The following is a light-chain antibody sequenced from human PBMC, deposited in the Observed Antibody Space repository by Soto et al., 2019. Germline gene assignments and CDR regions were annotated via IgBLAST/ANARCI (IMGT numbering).Light chain of an antibody. CDR3: QQYGSSPWT. Sequence: EIVLTQSPGTLSLSPGERVTLSCRASQSVSSNYLSWYQQKPGQAPRLLIYGASSRATCIPDRFSGSGSGTDFTLTISRLEPEDFAVYYCQQYGSSPWTFGQGTKLEIK. CDR1: QSVSSNY. V-gene: IGKV3-20*01. CDR2: GAS. J-gene: IGKJ1*01.